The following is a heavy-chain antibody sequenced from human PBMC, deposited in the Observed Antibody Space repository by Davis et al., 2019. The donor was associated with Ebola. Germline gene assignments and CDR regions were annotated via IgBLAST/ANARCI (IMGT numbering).Heavy chain of an antibody. Sequence: GESLKISCAASGFTFSSYGMHWVRQAPGKGLEWVAVISYDGSNKYYADSVKGRFTISRDNSKNTLYLQMNSLRAEDTAVYYCAKDRERGSIGLNWFDPWGQGTLVTVSS. CDR3: AKDRERGSIGLNWFDP. V-gene: IGHV3-30*18. J-gene: IGHJ5*02. CDR2: ISYDGSNK. D-gene: IGHD3/OR15-3a*01. CDR1: GFTFSSYG.